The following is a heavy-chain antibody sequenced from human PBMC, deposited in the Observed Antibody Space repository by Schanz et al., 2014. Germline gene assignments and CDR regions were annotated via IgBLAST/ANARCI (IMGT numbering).Heavy chain of an antibody. V-gene: IGHV3-48*01. CDR3: ARSRSEFYIDY. J-gene: IGHJ4*02. CDR2: IGSSSSRI. Sequence: EVQLVESGGGLVQPGGSLRLSCAASGFTFSSNSMNWVRQAPGKGLEWISYIGSSSSRIDHADSVKGRFTISRDNAKNSLYLQMNSLRAEDTAVYYCARSRSEFYIDYGGQGTLVTVSS. D-gene: IGHD3-10*01. CDR1: GFTFSSNS.